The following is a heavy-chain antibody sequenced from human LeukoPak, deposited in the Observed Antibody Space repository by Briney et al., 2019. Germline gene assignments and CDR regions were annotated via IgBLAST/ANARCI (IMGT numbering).Heavy chain of an antibody. Sequence: GGSLRLPCAASGFTVSNFAMHWVRQVPDKGLEWLAVMSKDGGDKHYADSVTGRFTISRDSSKNTLYLQMNSLRGEDTAVYYCARDDLSVSGSYPYYFDHWGQGTLVTVSS. D-gene: IGHD3-16*02. CDR2: MSKDGGDK. CDR1: GFTVSNFA. V-gene: IGHV3-30*04. J-gene: IGHJ4*02. CDR3: ARDDLSVSGSYPYYFDH.